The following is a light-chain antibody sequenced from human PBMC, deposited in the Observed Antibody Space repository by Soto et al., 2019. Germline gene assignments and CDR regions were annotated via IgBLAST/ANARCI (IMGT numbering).Light chain of an antibody. J-gene: IGLJ1*01. CDR1: SSDVGSYNL. Sequence: QSALTQPASVSGSPGQSITISCTGTSSDVGSYNLVSWYQQHPGKAPKLMIHEVSKRPSGVSNRFSGSKSGNTASLTISGLQAEDEADYFCCSYPGSSTYVFGTGTKLTVL. CDR3: CSYPGSSTYV. CDR2: EVS. V-gene: IGLV2-23*02.